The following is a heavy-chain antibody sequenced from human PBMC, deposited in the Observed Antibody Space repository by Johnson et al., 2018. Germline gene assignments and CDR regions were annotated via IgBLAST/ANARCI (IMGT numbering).Heavy chain of an antibody. V-gene: IGHV3-73*01. CDR1: GFTFSGSA. CDR3: IRPDYGDYDYYYYMDV. CDR2: IRTEPKNYAT. Sequence: VQLVQSGGGLVQPGGSLKLSCAASGFTFSGSAMHWVRQASGKGLEWVGRIRTEPKNYATVYGASVKGRFTISRDDSKKMVYLQMNTLKTEDTAVYYCIRPDYGDYDYYYYMDVWGQGTTVTVSS. D-gene: IGHD4-17*01. J-gene: IGHJ6*03.